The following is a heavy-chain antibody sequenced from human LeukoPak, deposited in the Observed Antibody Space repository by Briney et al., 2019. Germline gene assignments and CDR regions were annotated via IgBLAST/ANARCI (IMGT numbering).Heavy chain of an antibody. J-gene: IGHJ4*02. CDR1: GFTFSSYS. D-gene: IGHD3-10*01. Sequence: GGSLRLSCAASGFTFSSYSMNWVRQAPGKGLEWVSYISSSSSTIYYADSVKGRFTISRDNAKNSLYLQMNSLRAEDTAVYYCARERTYYGSGSYLSREYYFDYWGQGTLVTASS. V-gene: IGHV3-48*04. CDR3: ARERTYYGSGSYLSREYYFDY. CDR2: ISSSSSTI.